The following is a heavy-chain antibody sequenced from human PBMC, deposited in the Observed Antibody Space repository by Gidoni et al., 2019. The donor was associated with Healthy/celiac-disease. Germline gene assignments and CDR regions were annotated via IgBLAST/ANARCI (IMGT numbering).Heavy chain of an antibody. J-gene: IGHJ6*03. V-gene: IGHV3-9*01. Sequence: EVQLVESGGGLVQPGRSLRLSCAASGFTFDDYAMHWVRQAPGKGLEWVSGISWNSGSIGYADSVKGRFTISRDNAKNSLYLQMNSLRAEDTALYYCAKDSGSRPRYYMDVWGKGTTVTVSS. D-gene: IGHD6-25*01. CDR1: GFTFDDYA. CDR3: AKDSGSRPRYYMDV. CDR2: ISWNSGSI.